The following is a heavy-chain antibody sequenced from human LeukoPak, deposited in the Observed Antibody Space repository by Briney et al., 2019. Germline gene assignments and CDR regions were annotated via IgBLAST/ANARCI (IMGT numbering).Heavy chain of an antibody. Sequence: SETLSLTCTVSGGSISSYYWSWIRQPPGKGLEWIGYIYTSGSTNYIPSLKSRVTISVDTSKNQFSLKLSSVTAADTAVYYCAREYCSSTSCQPYFDYWGQGTLVTVSS. CDR3: AREYCSSTSCQPYFDY. CDR1: GGSISSYY. CDR2: IYTSGST. D-gene: IGHD2-2*01. V-gene: IGHV4-4*09. J-gene: IGHJ4*02.